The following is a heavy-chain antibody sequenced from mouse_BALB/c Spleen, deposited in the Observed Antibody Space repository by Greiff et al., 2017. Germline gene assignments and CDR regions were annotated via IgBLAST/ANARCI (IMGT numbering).Heavy chain of an antibody. CDR3: AREGNGNYGFAY. CDR1: GFTFSDYY. Sequence: EVMLVESGGGLVKPGGSLKLSCAASGFTFSDYYMYWVRQTPEKRLEWVATISDGGSYTYYPDSVKGRFTISRDNAKNNLYLQMSSLKSEDTAMYYCAREGNGNYGFAYWGQGTLVTVSA. J-gene: IGHJ3*01. CDR2: ISDGGSYT. D-gene: IGHD2-1*01. V-gene: IGHV5-4*02.